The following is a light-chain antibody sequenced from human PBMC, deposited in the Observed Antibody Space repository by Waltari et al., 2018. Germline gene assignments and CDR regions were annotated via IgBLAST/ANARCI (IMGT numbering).Light chain of an antibody. CDR3: HQYGSPGWT. CDR1: QSVSSGY. Sequence: DIVLTQSPGTLSLSPGERASLSCRASQSVSSGYLAWYQQKAGQAPRLLIYSVSSRATGIPGRCSGSGSGTDFTLSISRLEPEDFAVYYCHQYGSPGWTFGQGTKVEIK. CDR2: SVS. J-gene: IGKJ1*01. V-gene: IGKV3-20*01.